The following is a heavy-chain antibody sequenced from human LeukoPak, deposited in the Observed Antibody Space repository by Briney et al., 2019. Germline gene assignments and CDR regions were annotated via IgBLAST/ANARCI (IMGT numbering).Heavy chain of an antibody. CDR3: AKAGTDIVVVVAATLYFDY. J-gene: IGHJ4*02. V-gene: IGHV3-33*06. D-gene: IGHD2-15*01. CDR1: GFTFSTYG. Sequence: PVRSLRLSCAASGFTFSTYGMHWVRQAPGKGLEWVAVIWYNGSKKYYADSVKGRFTISRDNSKNTLYLQMNSLRAEDTAVYYCAKAGTDIVVVVAATLYFDYWGQGTLVTVSS. CDR2: IWYNGSKK.